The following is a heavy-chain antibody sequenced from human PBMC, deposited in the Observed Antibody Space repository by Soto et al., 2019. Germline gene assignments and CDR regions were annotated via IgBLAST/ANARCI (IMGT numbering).Heavy chain of an antibody. V-gene: IGHV3-30-3*01. Sequence: GGSLRLSCAASGFTFSSYAMHWVRQAPGKGLEWVAVISYDGSNKYYADSVKGRFTISRDNSKNTLYLQMNSLRAEDTAVYYCARDLVDYWGQGTLVTVSS. CDR2: ISYDGSNK. J-gene: IGHJ4*02. CDR3: ARDLVDY. CDR1: GFTFSSYA.